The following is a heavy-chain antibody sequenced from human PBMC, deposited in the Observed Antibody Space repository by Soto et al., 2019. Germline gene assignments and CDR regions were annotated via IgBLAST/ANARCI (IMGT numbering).Heavy chain of an antibody. CDR2: NGASGVTT. V-gene: IGHV3-23*01. D-gene: IGHD6-6*01. CDR3: ARGGGSSSARY. Sequence: EVQLLESGGGLVQPGGSLRLSCAASGFTFSSYAMSWVRQAPGSGLEWASTNGASGVTTYYAGSVKGRFTISRDISKNMLYLQMDSLGAEDTAVYYCARGGGSSSARYWGQGTLVTVSS. J-gene: IGHJ4*02. CDR1: GFTFSSYA.